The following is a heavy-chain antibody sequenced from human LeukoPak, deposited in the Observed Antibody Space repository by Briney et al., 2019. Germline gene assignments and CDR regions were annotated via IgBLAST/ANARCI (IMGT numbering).Heavy chain of an antibody. Sequence: GGSLRLSCAASGFTFSSYEMNWVRQAPGKGQEWVSYISSSGSTIYYADSVKGRFTISRDNAKNSLYLQMNSLRAEDRAVYYCAWAYSSGWSKPDAFDIWGQGTMVTVSS. CDR2: ISSSGSTI. CDR1: GFTFSSYE. J-gene: IGHJ3*02. D-gene: IGHD6-19*01. CDR3: AWAYSSGWSKPDAFDI. V-gene: IGHV3-48*03.